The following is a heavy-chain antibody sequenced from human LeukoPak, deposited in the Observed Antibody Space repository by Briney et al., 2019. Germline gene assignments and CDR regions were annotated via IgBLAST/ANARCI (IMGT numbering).Heavy chain of an antibody. CDR2: IKSKTDGGTT. J-gene: IGHJ3*02. D-gene: IGHD4-17*01. V-gene: IGHV3-15*01. CDR3: TTSGLTTVLLDAFDI. Sequence: GGSLRLSCAASGFTFSNAWMSWVRRAPGKGLEWVGRIKSKTDGGTTDYAAPVKGSFTISRDDSKNTLYLQMNSLKTEDTAVYYCTTSGLTTVLLDAFDIWGQGTMVTVSS. CDR1: GFTFSNAW.